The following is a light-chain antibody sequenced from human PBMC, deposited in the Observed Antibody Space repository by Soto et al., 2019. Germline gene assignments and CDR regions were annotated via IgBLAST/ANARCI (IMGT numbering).Light chain of an antibody. V-gene: IGLV2-8*01. Sequence: QSALTQPPSASWSPGQSVTISCIGTSSDVGGYNCVSWYQQHPGKAPKLMIYEVSKRPSGVPDRFSGSESGNTASLTVSGLQAEDEADYYCSSYAGSNNFGVYVFGTGTKAPS. CDR3: SSYAGSNNFGVYV. CDR1: SSDVGGYNC. CDR2: EVS. J-gene: IGLJ1*01.